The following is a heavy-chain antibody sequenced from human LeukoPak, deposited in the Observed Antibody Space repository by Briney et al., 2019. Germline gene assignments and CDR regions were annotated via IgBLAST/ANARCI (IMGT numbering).Heavy chain of an antibody. D-gene: IGHD3-3*01. V-gene: IGHV4-39*01. CDR3: ARSYYDFWSGYYWPYYFDY. CDR2: IYYSGST. Sequence: SSETLSLTCTVSGGSISSSSYYWGWIRQPPGKGREWIGSIYYSGSTYYNPSLKSRVTISVDTSKNQFSLKLSSVTAADTAVYYCARSYYDFWSGYYWPYYFDYWGQGTLVTVSS. CDR1: GGSISSSSYY. J-gene: IGHJ4*02.